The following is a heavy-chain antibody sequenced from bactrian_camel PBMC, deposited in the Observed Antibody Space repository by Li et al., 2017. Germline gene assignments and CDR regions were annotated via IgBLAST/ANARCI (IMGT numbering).Heavy chain of an antibody. Sequence: QLVESGGGLVQPGGSLRLSCAASGFTFSGYAMNWVRQAPGKGLEWVSAISSGSGDTYLADSVKGRFTISRDNAKNTLYLQMNNLKTEDTAIYYCATLSGGSCHSWGQGTQVTVS. D-gene: IGHD6*01. CDR3: ATLSGGSCHS. V-gene: IGHV3S31*01. J-gene: IGHJ4*01. CDR1: GFTFSGYA. CDR2: ISSGSGDT.